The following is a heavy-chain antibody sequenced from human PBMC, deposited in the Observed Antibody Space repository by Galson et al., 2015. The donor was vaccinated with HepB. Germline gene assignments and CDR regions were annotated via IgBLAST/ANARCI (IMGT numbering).Heavy chain of an antibody. V-gene: IGHV3-30*18. D-gene: IGHD2-15*01. CDR3: AKDIVVVVAATAVDY. J-gene: IGHJ4*02. CDR2: ISYDGSNK. CDR1: GFTFSSYG. Sequence: SLRLSCAASGFTFSSYGMHWVRQAPGKGLEWVAVISYDGSNKYYADSVKGRFTISRDNSKNTLYLQMNSLRAEDTAVYYCAKDIVVVVAATAVDYWGQGTLVTVSS.